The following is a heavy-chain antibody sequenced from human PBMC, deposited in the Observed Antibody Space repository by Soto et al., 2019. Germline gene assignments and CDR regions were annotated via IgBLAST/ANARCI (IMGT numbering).Heavy chain of an antibody. J-gene: IGHJ4*02. D-gene: IGHD6-19*01. V-gene: IGHV3-48*03. CDR1: GFTFSTYE. CDR2: ISSSSNAI. CDR3: ARGGSSGWFFLDY. Sequence: GVLRLSCAASGFTFSTYEMYWVRQAPGKGLEWVSYISSSSNAIYYGDSVKGRFTISRDNAKNSLHLRMSSLRAEDTAIYYCARGGSSGWFFLDYWGQGALVTVSS.